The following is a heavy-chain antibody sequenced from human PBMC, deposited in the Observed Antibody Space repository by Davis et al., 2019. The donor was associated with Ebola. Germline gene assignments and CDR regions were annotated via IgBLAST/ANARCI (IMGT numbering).Heavy chain of an antibody. CDR3: ARRDDFWSGYYFDY. CDR2: IYHSGST. CDR1: GYSISSGYY. V-gene: IGHV4-38-2*02. D-gene: IGHD3-3*01. Sequence: PSETLSLTCTVSGYSISSGYYWGWIRQPPGKGLEWIGSIYHSGSTYYNPSLKSRVTISVDTSKNQFSLKLSSVTAADTAVYYCARRDDFWSGYYFDYWGQGTLVTVSS. J-gene: IGHJ4*02.